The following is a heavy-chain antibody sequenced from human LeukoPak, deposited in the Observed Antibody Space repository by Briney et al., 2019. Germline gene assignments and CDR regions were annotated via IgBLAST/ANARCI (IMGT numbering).Heavy chain of an antibody. CDR3: ATYRQVLLPFES. CDR1: VFTFSSYS. CDR2: IFPSGGEI. V-gene: IGHV3-21*04. J-gene: IGHJ4*02. D-gene: IGHD2-8*02. Sequence: GWSLRLSSAASVFTFSSYSMNWVRQAPGKGLEGVSSIFPSGGEIHYADSVRGRFTISRDNSKSTLSLQMNSLRAEDTAIYYCATYRQVLLPFESWGQGTLVTVSS.